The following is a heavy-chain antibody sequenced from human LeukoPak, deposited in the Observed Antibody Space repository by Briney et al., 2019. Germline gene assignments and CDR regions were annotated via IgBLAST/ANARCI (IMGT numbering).Heavy chain of an antibody. CDR1: GYTLTELS. V-gene: IGHV1-24*01. D-gene: IGHD3-16*02. J-gene: IGHJ4*02. Sequence: GASVKVSCKVSGYTLTELSMHWVRQAPGKGLEWMGGFDPEDGETIYAQKFQGRVTMTEDTSTDTAYMELSSLRSEDTAVYYCATEKSDYDYVWGSYRLKYYFDYWGQGTLVTVSS. CDR3: ATEKSDYDYVWGSYRLKYYFDY. CDR2: FDPEDGET.